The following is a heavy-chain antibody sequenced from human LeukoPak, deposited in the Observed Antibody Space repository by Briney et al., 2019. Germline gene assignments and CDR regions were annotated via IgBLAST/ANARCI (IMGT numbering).Heavy chain of an antibody. D-gene: IGHD2-8*01. CDR2: ISAQHGQT. V-gene: IGHV1-18*01. CDR3: AGSLGYCTSNVCYLKY. J-gene: IGHJ4*02. CDR1: GYSENFYG. Sequence: TSVKVSCKTSGYSENFYGITWVRQVAGQGLEWMGWISAQHGQTEYAPNSQDRVTMTTDTYTNTAYMELRSLRSDDTAVYYCAGSLGYCTSNVCYLKYWGQGTLVTVSS.